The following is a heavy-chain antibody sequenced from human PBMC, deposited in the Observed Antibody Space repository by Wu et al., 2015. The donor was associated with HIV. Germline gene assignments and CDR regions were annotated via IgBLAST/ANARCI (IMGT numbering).Heavy chain of an antibody. CDR2: INPNSGGT. D-gene: IGHD6-13*01. CDR3: ARGLGLSGYSSSWYFY. V-gene: IGHV1-2*02. CDR1: GYTFTGYY. Sequence: QVQLVQSGAEVKKPGASVKVSCKASGYTFTGYYMHWVRQAPGQGLEWMGWINPNSGGTNYAQKFQGRVTMTRDTSISTAYMELSRLRSDDTAVYYCARGLGLSGYSSSWYFYWGQGTLVTVSS. J-gene: IGHJ4*02.